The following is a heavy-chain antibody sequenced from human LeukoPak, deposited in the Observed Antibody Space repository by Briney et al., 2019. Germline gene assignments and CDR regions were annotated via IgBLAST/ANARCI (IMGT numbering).Heavy chain of an antibody. Sequence: GGSLRLSCAASGFTFSSYSMNWVRLAPGKGLEWVSYIRHGGTTIYYADSVKGRFTISRDDARNSLYLQMNSLRAEDTAAYYCARYTWTGFLDYFDYWGQGTLVTVSS. D-gene: IGHD3/OR15-3a*01. J-gene: IGHJ4*02. CDR3: ARYTWTGFLDYFDY. CDR1: GFTFSSYS. V-gene: IGHV3-48*01. CDR2: IRHGGTTI.